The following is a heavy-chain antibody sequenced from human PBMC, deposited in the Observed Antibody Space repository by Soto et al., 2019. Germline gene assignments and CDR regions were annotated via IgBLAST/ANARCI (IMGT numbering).Heavy chain of an antibody. J-gene: IGHJ4*02. CDR2: IYYSGST. V-gene: IGHV4-59*01. Sequence: SETLSLTCTVSGGSISSYYWSWIRQPPGKGLEWIGYIYYSGSTNYNPSLKSRVTISVDTSKNQFSLKLSSVTAVDTAVYYCARAYYDFWSGRSYYFDYWGQGTLVTVSS. CDR3: ARAYYDFWSGRSYYFDY. CDR1: GGSISSYY. D-gene: IGHD3-3*01.